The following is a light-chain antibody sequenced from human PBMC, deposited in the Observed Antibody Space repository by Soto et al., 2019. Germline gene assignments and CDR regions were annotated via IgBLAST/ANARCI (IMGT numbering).Light chain of an antibody. CDR1: QGVRNE. J-gene: IGKJ2*02. CDR2: AAS. CDR3: LQHNRYPCA. Sequence: DIQMTQSPSSLSASVGDRVTITCRASQGVRNELGWYQQKPGKAPTRLIYAASSLQSGVPSMFSGSGSGTESTLTFLSLRSEDCATYFCLQHNRYPCAIGQATKV. V-gene: IGKV1-17*01.